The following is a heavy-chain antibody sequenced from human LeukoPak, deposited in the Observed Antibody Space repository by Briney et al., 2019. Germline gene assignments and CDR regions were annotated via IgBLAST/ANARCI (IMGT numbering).Heavy chain of an antibody. CDR2: ISTSSSTI. V-gene: IGHV3-48*04. J-gene: IGHJ4*02. CDR3: ARTDRQYSGGTEDY. Sequence: GGSLRLSCAASGFTFSIYSMNWVRQAPGKGLEWVSYISTSSSTIYYADSVKGRFTISRDNAKNSLYLQMNSLRAEDTAAYYCARTDRQYSGGTEDYWGQGTLVTVSS. CDR1: GFTFSIYS. D-gene: IGHD5-12*01.